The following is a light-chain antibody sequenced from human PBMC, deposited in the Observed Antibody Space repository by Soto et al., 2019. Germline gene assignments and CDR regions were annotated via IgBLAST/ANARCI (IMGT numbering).Light chain of an antibody. V-gene: IGLV2-14*01. Sequence: QSVLTQPASVSGSPGQSITISCTGTSSDVGAHDYVSWYQQHPGKAPKLMIYEVSYRPSGVSNRFSGSKSGNTASLTISGLQAEDEATYYCQSYDISLHNYVFGTGTKVTVL. CDR2: EVS. J-gene: IGLJ1*01. CDR1: SSDVGAHDY. CDR3: QSYDISLHNYV.